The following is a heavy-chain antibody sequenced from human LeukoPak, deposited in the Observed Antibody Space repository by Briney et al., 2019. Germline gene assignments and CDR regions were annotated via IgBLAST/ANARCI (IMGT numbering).Heavy chain of an antibody. CDR3: ARGRLRLQPLDY. V-gene: IGHV4-34*01. Sequence: SETLSLTCSVSGVSISAYYWSWIRQPAGKGLEWIGEINHSGSTNYNPSLKSRVTISVDTSKNQFSLKLSSVTAADTAVYYCARGRLRLQPLDYWGQGTLVTVSS. J-gene: IGHJ4*02. D-gene: IGHD4-11*01. CDR2: INHSGST. CDR1: GVSISAYY.